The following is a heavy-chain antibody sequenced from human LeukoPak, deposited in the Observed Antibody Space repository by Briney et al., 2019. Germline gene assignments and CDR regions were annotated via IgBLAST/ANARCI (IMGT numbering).Heavy chain of an antibody. D-gene: IGHD3-16*01. J-gene: IGHJ4*02. V-gene: IGHV3-7*01. Sequence: GGSLRLSCAASEFTFTRYWMSWVRQAPGKGLEGVANTRQDGSENYYMDSVKGRFTISRDNAKNSLYLQMNSLRAEDTAVYYCARGSSNIWGSYYSFDYWGQGTLVTVSS. CDR2: TRQDGSEN. CDR3: ARGSSNIWGSYYSFDY. CDR1: EFTFTRYW.